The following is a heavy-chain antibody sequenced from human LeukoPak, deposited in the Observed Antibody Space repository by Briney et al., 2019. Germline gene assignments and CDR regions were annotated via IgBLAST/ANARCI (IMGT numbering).Heavy chain of an antibody. Sequence: ASVKVSCKASGYTFTSYGISWVRQAPGQGLEWMGWISAYNGNTNYAQKFQGRVTVTADKSTSTAYMELSSLRSEDTAVYYCARDHKGSSWYRRSINWFDPWGQGTLVTVSS. CDR3: ARDHKGSSWYRRSINWFDP. CDR2: ISAYNGNT. V-gene: IGHV1-18*01. J-gene: IGHJ5*02. CDR1: GYTFTSYG. D-gene: IGHD6-13*01.